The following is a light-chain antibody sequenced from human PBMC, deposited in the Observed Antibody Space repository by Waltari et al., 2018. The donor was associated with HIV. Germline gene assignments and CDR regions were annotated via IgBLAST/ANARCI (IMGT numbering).Light chain of an antibody. CDR2: DVS. J-gene: IGLJ3*02. V-gene: IGLV2-11*01. CDR1: SSDVGGYNF. Sequence: QSALTQPRSVSGSPGQSVTISCTGTSSDVGGYNFVSWYQQHPGKAPKLVIHDVSKWPSGVPDRFSGSKSGNTASLTISGLQAEDEADYYCCSYTGSYTWVFGGGTELTVL. CDR3: CSYTGSYTWV.